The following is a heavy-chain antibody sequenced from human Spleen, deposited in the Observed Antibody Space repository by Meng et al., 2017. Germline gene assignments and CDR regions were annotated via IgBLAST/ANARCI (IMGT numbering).Heavy chain of an antibody. CDR3: ARATNVLSLNYYFGMDV. J-gene: IGHJ6*02. CDR1: GYTFPDYW. CDR2: ISPYNGNT. D-gene: IGHD1-1*01. V-gene: IGHV1-18*04. Sequence: ASVKVSCKASGYTFPDYWLHWVRRAPGQGLEWMGWISPYNGNTHYPQKLQGRVTMTTDTSTSTAYMELRNLRSDDTAVYYCARATNVLSLNYYFGMDVWGQGTTVTVSS.